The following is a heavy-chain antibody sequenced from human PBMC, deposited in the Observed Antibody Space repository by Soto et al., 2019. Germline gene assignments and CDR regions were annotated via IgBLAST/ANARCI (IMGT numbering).Heavy chain of an antibody. D-gene: IGHD2-15*01. CDR3: AGGVVVVGEPLYYYYYMDV. CDR2: INPNSGGT. J-gene: IGHJ6*03. CDR1: GYTFTGYY. Sequence: ASVKVSCKASGYTFTGYYMHWVRQAPGQGLEWMGWINPNSGGTNYAQKFQGWVTMTRDTSISTAYMELSRLRSDDTAVYYCAGGVVVVGEPLYYYYYMDVWGKGTTVTVSS. V-gene: IGHV1-2*04.